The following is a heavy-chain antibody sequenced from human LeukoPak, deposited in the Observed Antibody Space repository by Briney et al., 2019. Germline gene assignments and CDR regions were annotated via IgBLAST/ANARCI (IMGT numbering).Heavy chain of an antibody. V-gene: IGHV1-2*06. Sequence: ASVKVSCKASGYTFTGYYMHWVRQAPGQGLEWMGRINPNSGGANYAQKFQGRVTMTRATSISTAYMELSRLRSDDTAVYYCARDFCGGDCYSRGTYMDVWGKGTTVTVSS. CDR2: INPNSGGA. CDR3: ARDFCGGDCYSRGTYMDV. D-gene: IGHD2-21*02. CDR1: GYTFTGYY. J-gene: IGHJ6*04.